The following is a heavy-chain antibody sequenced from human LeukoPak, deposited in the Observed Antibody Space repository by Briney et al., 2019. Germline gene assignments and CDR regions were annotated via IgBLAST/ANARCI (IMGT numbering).Heavy chain of an antibody. CDR1: GGSFSGYY. Sequence: PSETLSLTCAAYGGSFSGYYWSWIRQPPGKGLEWIGEINHSGSTNYNPSLKSRVTISVDTSKNQFSLKLSSVTAADTAVYYCATALDKSGYWGQGTLVTVSS. V-gene: IGHV4-34*01. J-gene: IGHJ4*02. D-gene: IGHD3-10*01. CDR2: INHSGST. CDR3: ATALDKSGY.